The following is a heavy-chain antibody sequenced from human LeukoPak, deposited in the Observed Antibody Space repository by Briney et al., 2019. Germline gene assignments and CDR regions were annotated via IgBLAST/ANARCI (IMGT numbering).Heavy chain of an antibody. CDR1: GFTFGDYA. J-gene: IGHJ4*02. CDR2: IRSKAYGGTT. Sequence: GRSLRLSCTASGFTFGDYAMSWVRQAAGKGLEWVGCIRSKAYGGTTEYAAAVKGILTNSRDDSKSIAHLQMNILKTEDTAVYYCTRDRHVLRYFDWLPDYWGQGPLVPVSS. CDR3: TRDRHVLRYFDWLPDY. D-gene: IGHD3-9*01. V-gene: IGHV3-49*04.